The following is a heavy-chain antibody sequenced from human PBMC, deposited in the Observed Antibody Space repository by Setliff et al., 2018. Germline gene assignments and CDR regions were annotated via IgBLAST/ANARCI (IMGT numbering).Heavy chain of an antibody. J-gene: IGHJ4*02. Sequence: LSLTCTVSGGSISTFYWGWIRQSPEKGLEWIAYIHYSGSTNQNPSLKSRVTISLDTPKNQFSLKLSYMTAADTAVYYCARFLDPRDGYQNSPGFDFWGQGALVTVSS. D-gene: IGHD2-21*01. CDR1: GGSISTFY. CDR3: ARFLDPRDGYQNSPGFDF. CDR2: IHYSGST. V-gene: IGHV4-59*01.